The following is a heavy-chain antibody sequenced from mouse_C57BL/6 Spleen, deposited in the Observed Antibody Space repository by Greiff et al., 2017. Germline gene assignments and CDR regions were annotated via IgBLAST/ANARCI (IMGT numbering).Heavy chain of an antibody. J-gene: IGHJ1*03. CDR2: INPSNGGT. Sequence: QVQLQQPGTELVKPGASVQLSCKASCYTFTSSWMHLVKQRPGQGLEWIGNINPSNGGTNYNEKFKSKATLTVDKSSSTAYMQLSSLTSEDSAVYYCARSLYLWYLDVWGTGTTVTVSS. CDR1: CYTFTSSW. CDR3: ARSLYLWYLDV. V-gene: IGHV1-53*01. D-gene: IGHD1-2*01.